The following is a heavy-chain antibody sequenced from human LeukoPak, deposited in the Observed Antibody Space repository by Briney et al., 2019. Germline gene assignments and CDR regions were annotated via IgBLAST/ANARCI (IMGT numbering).Heavy chain of an antibody. Sequence: SETLSLTCTVSGGSISSYYWSWIRQPPGKGLEWIGYIYYSGSTNYNPSLKSRVTISVDTSTNQFSLKLSSVTAADTAVYYYARQDTGTTCSWFDPWGQRTLVTVSS. CDR3: ARQDTGTTCSWFDP. D-gene: IGHD1-1*01. J-gene: IGHJ5*02. CDR1: GGSISSYY. V-gene: IGHV4-59*08. CDR2: IYYSGST.